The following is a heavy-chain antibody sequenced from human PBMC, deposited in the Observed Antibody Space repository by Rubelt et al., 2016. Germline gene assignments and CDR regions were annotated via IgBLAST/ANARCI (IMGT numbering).Heavy chain of an antibody. CDR1: GGSISSYY. CDR3: ASTVIRGYSYGFGV. CDR2: IYYSGST. D-gene: IGHD5-18*01. V-gene: IGHV4-39*01. Sequence: QLQLQESGPGLVKPSETLSLTCTVSGGSISSYYWGWIRQPPGKGLEWIGSIYYSGSTYYNPSLKSGVTISVDTSKNQFSLKLSSVTAADTAVYYCASTVIRGYSYGFGVWGQGTTVTVSS. J-gene: IGHJ6*02.